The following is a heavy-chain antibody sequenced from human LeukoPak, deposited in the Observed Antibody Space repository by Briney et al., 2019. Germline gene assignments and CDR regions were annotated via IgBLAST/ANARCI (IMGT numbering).Heavy chain of an antibody. Sequence: ASVKVSCKASGYTFTSYGISWVRQAPGQGLEWMGRINPNSGGTNSAQKFQGRVTMTRDTSITTAYMELSRLRSDDTAVYYCARVYSGGSDYWGQGTLVTVSS. J-gene: IGHJ4*02. D-gene: IGHD5-12*01. CDR1: GYTFTSYG. CDR3: ARVYSGGSDY. CDR2: INPNSGGT. V-gene: IGHV1-2*06.